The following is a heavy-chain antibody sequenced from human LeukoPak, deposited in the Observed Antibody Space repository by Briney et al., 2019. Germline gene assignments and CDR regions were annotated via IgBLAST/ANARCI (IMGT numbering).Heavy chain of an antibody. J-gene: IGHJ4*02. Sequence: TSETLSLTCTVSGGSISSSSYYWGWIRQPPGKGLEWIGNIYYSGSTYYNPSLKSRVTISVDTSNNQFSLKLSSVTAADTAVYYCARRTYSYGPFFDYWGQGTQVTVSS. CDR3: ARRTYSYGPFFDY. CDR2: IYYSGST. CDR1: GGSISSSSYY. V-gene: IGHV4-39*01. D-gene: IGHD5-18*01.